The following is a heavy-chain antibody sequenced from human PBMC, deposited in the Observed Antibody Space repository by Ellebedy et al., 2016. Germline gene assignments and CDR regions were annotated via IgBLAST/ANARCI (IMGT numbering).Heavy chain of an antibody. CDR2: INHSGST. Sequence: GSLRLSCAASGFTFSDHYMDWVRQGPGKGLEWIGEINHSGSTNYNPSLKSRVTISVDKSKNQFSLKLSSVTAADTAVYYCARVDGYFGAFDIWGQGTMVTVSS. CDR3: ARVDGYFGAFDI. J-gene: IGHJ3*02. V-gene: IGHV4-34*01. CDR1: GFTFSDHY. D-gene: IGHD3-22*01.